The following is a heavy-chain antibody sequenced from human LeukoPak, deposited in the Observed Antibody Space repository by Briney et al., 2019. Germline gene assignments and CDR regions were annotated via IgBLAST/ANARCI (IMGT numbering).Heavy chain of an antibody. CDR1: GFTFSSYA. J-gene: IGHJ3*02. CDR2: ISGSGGST. CDR3: AKDRLSYCSSTSCGAFDI. V-gene: IGHV3-23*01. D-gene: IGHD2-2*01. Sequence: GGSLRLSCAASGFTFSSYAMSWVRQAPGKGLEWVSAISGSGGSTYYADSVKGRFTISRDNSKNTLYLQMNSLRAEGTAVYYCAKDRLSYCSSTSCGAFDIWGQGTMVTVSS.